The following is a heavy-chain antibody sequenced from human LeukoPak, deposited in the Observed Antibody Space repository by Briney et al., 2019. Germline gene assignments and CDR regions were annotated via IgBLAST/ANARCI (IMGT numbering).Heavy chain of an antibody. CDR3: ARERRNYYDSSGSNLYWYFDL. Sequence: SETLSLTCTVSGGSISSYYWSWIRQPPGKGLEWIGYIYYSGSTNYNPSLKSRVTISVDTSKNQFSLKLSSVTAADTAVYYCARERRNYYDSSGSNLYWYFDLWGRGTLVTVSS. V-gene: IGHV4-59*12. CDR1: GGSISSYY. CDR2: IYYSGST. J-gene: IGHJ2*01. D-gene: IGHD3-22*01.